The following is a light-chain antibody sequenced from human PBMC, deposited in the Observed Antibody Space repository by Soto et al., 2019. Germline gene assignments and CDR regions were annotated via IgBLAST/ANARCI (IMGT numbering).Light chain of an antibody. Sequence: DIQLTQSPSFLSASVGDRVTMTGGAGQGTSNYLAWYQQKAGKAPKLLIYATSTLQSGVPSRFSGSGSGTKFTLTISSLQPDDFATYYCQQYNTYSPERTFGPGTKVDI. CDR1: QGTSNY. J-gene: IGKJ1*01. CDR3: QQYNTYSPERT. CDR2: ATS. V-gene: IGKV1-9*01.